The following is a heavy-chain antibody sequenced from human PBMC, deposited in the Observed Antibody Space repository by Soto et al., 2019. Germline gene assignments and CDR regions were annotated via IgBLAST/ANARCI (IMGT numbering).Heavy chain of an antibody. Sequence: GASVKVSCKASGYTFTSYGISWVRQAPGQGLEWMGWISAYNGNTNYAQKLQGRVTMTTDTSTSTAYMELRSLRSDDTAVYYCAREGVVPAATGYIDYYYYYGMDVWGQGTTVTVSS. CDR1: GYTFTSYG. V-gene: IGHV1-18*04. CDR2: ISAYNGNT. J-gene: IGHJ6*02. CDR3: AREGVVPAATGYIDYYYYYGMDV. D-gene: IGHD2-2*01.